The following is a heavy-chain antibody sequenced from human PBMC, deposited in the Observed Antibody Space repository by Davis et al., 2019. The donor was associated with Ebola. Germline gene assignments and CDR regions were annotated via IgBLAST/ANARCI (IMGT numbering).Heavy chain of an antibody. J-gene: IGHJ5*02. CDR1: GGSISSNY. CDR3: ARGGRLLLGTNWFDP. CDR2: IYDSGTT. V-gene: IGHV4-59*12. D-gene: IGHD3-22*01. Sequence: PSETLSLTCTVSGGSISSNYWSWIRQPPGKGLEWIGYIYDSGTTNSNPSLKSRVTLSVDTSKNQFYLKLHAVTAADTAVYYCARGGRLLLGTNWFDPWGQGTLVTVSS.